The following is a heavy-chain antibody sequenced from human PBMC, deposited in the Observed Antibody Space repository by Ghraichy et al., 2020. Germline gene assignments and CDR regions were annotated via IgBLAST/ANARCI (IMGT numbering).Heavy chain of an antibody. Sequence: SETLSLTCAVYDWSFRDYYWTWIRQTPGKGLGWIGEITYSGGINYNPSLKSRVTMSVDTSKKQFSLILRSVTAADTAVYYCARGIVGAYYWGQGTQVTVSS. V-gene: IGHV4-34*01. CDR3: ARGIVGAYY. CDR2: ITYSGGI. J-gene: IGHJ4*02. CDR1: DWSFRDYY. D-gene: IGHD1-26*01.